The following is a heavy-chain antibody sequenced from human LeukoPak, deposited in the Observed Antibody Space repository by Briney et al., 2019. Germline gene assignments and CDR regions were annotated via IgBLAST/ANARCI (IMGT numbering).Heavy chain of an antibody. CDR2: IKQDGSEK. CDR1: GFTFNRYW. V-gene: IGHV3-7*01. J-gene: IGHJ3*01. CDR3: AREGSCNNTSCPRGAIDL. Sequence: GGSLRLSCAASGFTFNRYWMSWVRQAPGKGLEWVANIKQDGSEKYYVDSVKGRFTISRDNAKNSLYLQMNSLRAEDTAVYYCAREGSCNNTSCPRGAIDLWGQGTDVTVSS. D-gene: IGHD2-2*01.